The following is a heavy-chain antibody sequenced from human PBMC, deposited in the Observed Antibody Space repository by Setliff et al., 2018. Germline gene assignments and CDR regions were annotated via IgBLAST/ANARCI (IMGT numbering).Heavy chain of an antibody. V-gene: IGHV3-11*01. CDR2: ISRGGNTI. D-gene: IGHD3-10*01. J-gene: IGHJ5*02. CDR3: AKNGFGVVALGVNNWFDP. CDR1: GFTFSDYY. Sequence: LRLSCAASGFTFSDYYMTWIRQAPGKGLEWVSYISRGGNTIYYADSVRGRFTISRDNAKNSLFLQMNSLRAEDTAVYYCAKNGFGVVALGVNNWFDPWGQGTLVTVSS.